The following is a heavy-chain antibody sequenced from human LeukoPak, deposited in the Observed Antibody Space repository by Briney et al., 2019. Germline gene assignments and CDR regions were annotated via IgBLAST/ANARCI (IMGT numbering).Heavy chain of an antibody. CDR3: ARDRYSYGSGSYMDV. J-gene: IGHJ6*04. D-gene: IGHD3-10*01. CDR2: IKQDGSEK. Sequence: GVSLRRSCAASGFTVSSGWRSWVRHAPGKGLEWVANIKQDGSEKYYVDSVKVRFTISRDNAKNSLYLQMNTLRAEDTAVYYCARDRYSYGSGSYMDVWGKGTTVTVSS. CDR1: GFTVSSGW. V-gene: IGHV3-7*01.